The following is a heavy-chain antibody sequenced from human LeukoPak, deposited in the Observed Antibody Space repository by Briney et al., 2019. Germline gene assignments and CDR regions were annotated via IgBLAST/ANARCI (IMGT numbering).Heavy chain of an antibody. CDR1: GFTFSSYS. D-gene: IGHD3-16*02. J-gene: IGHJ4*02. Sequence: PGGSLRLSCAASGFTFSSYSMNWVRQAPGKGLEWVSSISSSSSYIYYADSEKGRFTISRDNAKNSLYLQMNSLRAEDTAVYYCARAQYTMITFGGVIVGDYWGQGTLVTVSS. CDR3: ARAQYTMITFGGVIVGDY. V-gene: IGHV3-21*01. CDR2: ISSSSSYI.